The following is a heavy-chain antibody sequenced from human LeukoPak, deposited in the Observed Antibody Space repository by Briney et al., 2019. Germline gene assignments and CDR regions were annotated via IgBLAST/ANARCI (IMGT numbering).Heavy chain of an antibody. Sequence: GGTLRLSCAASGFTFSSYGMSWVRQAPGKGLEWVSAVSGSGGSTYYADSVKGRFTISRDNSKNTLYLQMNSLRAEDTAVYYCARGWAAARAFDIWGQGTMVTVSS. V-gene: IGHV3-23*01. J-gene: IGHJ3*02. CDR2: VSGSGGST. D-gene: IGHD6-13*01. CDR1: GFTFSSYG. CDR3: ARGWAAARAFDI.